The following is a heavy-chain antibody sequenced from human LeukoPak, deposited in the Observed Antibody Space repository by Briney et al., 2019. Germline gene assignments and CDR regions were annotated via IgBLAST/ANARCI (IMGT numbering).Heavy chain of an antibody. D-gene: IGHD4-17*01. CDR1: GYSISNGYY. J-gene: IGHJ3*01. CDR2: IYHSGSG. CDR3: TRKATTGPTKAAFDV. V-gene: IGHV4-28*01. Sequence: PSETLSLTCAVSGYSISNGYYWGWIRQPPGRGLEWIGHIYHSGSGYYNPSLKSRVAMSVDTSKNQFSLKLSSVTAVDTAVYYCTRKATTGPTKAAFDVWGQGTMVIVSS.